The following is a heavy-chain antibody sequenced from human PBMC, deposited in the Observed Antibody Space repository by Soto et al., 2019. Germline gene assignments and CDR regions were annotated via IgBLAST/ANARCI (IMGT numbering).Heavy chain of an antibody. Sequence: PGGSLRRSCAASGLTFSSYSMNWVRQAPGKGLEWGSSISSTTNYKYTADSVKGRFTISRDNATNSLYLQMNSLRAEDTAVYYCARAPDYYDSSGYYHEPQGAAFDIWGQGTMVTVSS. CDR2: ISSTTNYK. CDR3: ARAPDYYDSSGYYHEPQGAAFDI. CDR1: GLTFSSYS. D-gene: IGHD3-22*01. V-gene: IGHV3-21*01. J-gene: IGHJ3*02.